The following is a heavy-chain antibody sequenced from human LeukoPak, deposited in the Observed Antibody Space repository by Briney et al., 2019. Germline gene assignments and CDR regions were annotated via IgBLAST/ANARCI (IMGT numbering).Heavy chain of an antibody. CDR1: GFIFSHYG. CDR3: AREGFDP. Sequence: PGGSLRLSCAASGFIFSHYGMHWVRQAPGKGLEWMSLISYDGSNTYYADSVKGRFTISRDNSKNTLYLQMNSLRPEDTAVYYCAREGFDPWGQGTLVTVSS. J-gene: IGHJ5*02. CDR2: ISYDGSNT. V-gene: IGHV3-30*03.